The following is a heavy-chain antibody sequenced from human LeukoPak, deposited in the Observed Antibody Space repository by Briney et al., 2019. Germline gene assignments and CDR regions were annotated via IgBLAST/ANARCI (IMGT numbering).Heavy chain of an antibody. Sequence: ASVKVSCKASGGTFSSYAISWVRQAPGQGPEWMGRIIPNLGIANYAQKFQGRVTITADKSTSTAYMELSSLRSEDTAVYYCARESRGDDGYYYGMDVWGQGTTVTVSS. D-gene: IGHD4-17*01. CDR3: ARESRGDDGYYYGMDV. CDR1: GGTFSSYA. CDR2: IIPNLGIA. V-gene: IGHV1-69*04. J-gene: IGHJ6*02.